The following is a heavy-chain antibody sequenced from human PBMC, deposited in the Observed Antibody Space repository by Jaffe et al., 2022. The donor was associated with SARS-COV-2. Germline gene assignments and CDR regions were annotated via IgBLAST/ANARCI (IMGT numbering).Heavy chain of an antibody. CDR3: AGGVRIAVAGDPYYYYYGMDV. J-gene: IGHJ6*02. CDR2: INPNSGGT. CDR1: GYTFTGYY. Sequence: QVQLVQSGAEVKKPGASVKVSCKASGYTFTGYYMHWVRQAPGQGLEWMGWINPNSGGTNYAQKFQGRVTMTRDTSISTAYMELSRLRSDDTAVYYCAGGVRIAVAGDPYYYYYGMDVWGQGTTVTVSS. V-gene: IGHV1-2*02. D-gene: IGHD6-19*01.